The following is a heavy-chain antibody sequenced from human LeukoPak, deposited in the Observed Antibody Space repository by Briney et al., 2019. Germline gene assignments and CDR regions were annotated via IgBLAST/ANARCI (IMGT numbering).Heavy chain of an antibody. D-gene: IGHD2-15*01. J-gene: IGHJ4*02. Sequence: GESLKIFCKGSGYSFTSYWIGWVRQMPGKGLEWRGIIYPGDSDTRYSPSFQGQVTISADNSISTAYLQWSSLKASDTAMYYCATINQCSGGSCITSNFDYWGQGTLVTVSS. CDR3: ATINQCSGGSCITSNFDY. V-gene: IGHV5-51*01. CDR2: IYPGDSDT. CDR1: GYSFTSYW.